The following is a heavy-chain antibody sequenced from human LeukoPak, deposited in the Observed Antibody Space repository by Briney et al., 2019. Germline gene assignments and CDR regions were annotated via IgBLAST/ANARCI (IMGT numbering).Heavy chain of an antibody. Sequence: SETLPLTCSVSGVSISGSQYYCGWIRQPPGKGLEWIGSIFYSGSTYYNPSLKSRVTISVDTSKNQFSLKLSSVTAADTAVYYCASPQTSGASRARAYCSQGTLVTVSS. J-gene: IGHJ4*02. V-gene: IGHV4-39*01. CDR3: ASPQTSGASRARAY. CDR2: IFYSGST. CDR1: GVSISGSQYY. D-gene: IGHD6-19*01.